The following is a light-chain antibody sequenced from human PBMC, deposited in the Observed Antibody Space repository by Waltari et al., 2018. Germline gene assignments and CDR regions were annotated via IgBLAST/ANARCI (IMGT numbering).Light chain of an antibody. CDR2: EAS. V-gene: IGKV1D-8*01. CDR3: QQYYTFPRD. CDR1: QAISHY. J-gene: IGKJ2*01. Sequence: VIWMTQSPSLLSASTGDRVTISCRMSQAISHYLAWYQQKPGKAPKLLIYEASTLQSGVPSRFSGSGSGTDFTLTISCLQSEDLATYYCQQYYTFPRDFGQGTRL.